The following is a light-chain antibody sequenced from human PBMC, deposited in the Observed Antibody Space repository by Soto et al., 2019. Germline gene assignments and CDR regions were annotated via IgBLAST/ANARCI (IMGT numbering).Light chain of an antibody. CDR1: QSVSSSY. V-gene: IGKV3-20*01. J-gene: IGKJ5*01. CDR2: GAS. Sequence: EIVMTQSPATLSVSPGERATLSCRASQSVSSSYLAWYQQKPGQAPRLLIFGASSRATGIPDRFSGSGSGTDFTLTISRVEPADFAVYYCQQYGRSLPITFGQGTRLEIK. CDR3: QQYGRSLPIT.